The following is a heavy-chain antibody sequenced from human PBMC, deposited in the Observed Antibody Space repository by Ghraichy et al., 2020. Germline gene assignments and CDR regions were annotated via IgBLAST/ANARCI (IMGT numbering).Heavy chain of an antibody. D-gene: IGHD1-26*01. CDR3: ATWIAGAPRY. V-gene: IGHV3-72*01. J-gene: IGHJ4*02. Sequence: GGSLRLSCAASGFTFGDHYMDWVRQAPGKGLEWVGRIKNRVGSYATEYAAALTGRFSISRDESRRSVYLQMSSLRFEDMAVYFCATWIAGAPRYWGQGTLVTVSS. CDR1: GFTFGDHY. CDR2: IKNRVGSYAT.